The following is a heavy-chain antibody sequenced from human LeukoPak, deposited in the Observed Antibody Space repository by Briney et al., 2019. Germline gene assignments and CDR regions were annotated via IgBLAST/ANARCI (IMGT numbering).Heavy chain of an antibody. J-gene: IGHJ4*02. CDR2: IGRSGANS. CDR1: GFTFNKYA. V-gene: IGHV3-23*01. D-gene: IGHD2-2*01. Sequence: PGGSLRLSCAAAGFTFNKYAMSWVRQSPGKGLEWVSAIGRSGANSYYATSVKGRFSVSRDNTKNTFQLQMNSLRAEDTAIYYCAKLQTAVVPAATLGFDSWGKGTLVTVSS. CDR3: AKLQTAVVPAATLGFDS.